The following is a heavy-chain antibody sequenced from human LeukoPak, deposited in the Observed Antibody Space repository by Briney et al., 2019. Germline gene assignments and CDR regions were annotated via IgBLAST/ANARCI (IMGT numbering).Heavy chain of an antibody. J-gene: IGHJ4*02. D-gene: IGHD3-10*01. CDR2: INHSGST. CDR3: ASTVRITMVRGVRSFDY. CDR1: GGSFSGYY. V-gene: IGHV4-34*01. Sequence: SETLSLTCAVYGGSFSGYYWSWIRQPPGKGLEWIGEINHSGSTNYNPSLKSRVTISVDTSKNQFSLKLSSVTVADTAVYYCASTVRITMVRGVRSFDYWGQGTLVTVSS.